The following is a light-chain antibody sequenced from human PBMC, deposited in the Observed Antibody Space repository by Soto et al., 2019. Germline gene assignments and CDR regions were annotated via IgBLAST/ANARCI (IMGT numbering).Light chain of an antibody. CDR3: QQSYSTLK. J-gene: IGKJ1*01. CDR1: QSISSY. CDR2: AAS. V-gene: IGKV1-39*01. Sequence: IQMTHSPSSLSASVGDRVTITCRASQSISSYLNWYQQKPGKAPKLLIYAASSLQSGVPSRFSGSGSGTDFTLTISSLQPEDFATYYCQQSYSTLKFGQGTKVDIK.